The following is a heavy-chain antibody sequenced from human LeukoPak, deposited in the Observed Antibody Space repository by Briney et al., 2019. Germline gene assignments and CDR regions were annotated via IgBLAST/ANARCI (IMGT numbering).Heavy chain of an antibody. J-gene: IGHJ6*03. V-gene: IGHV4-38-2*02. CDR2: IYHSGST. CDR3: ARGEAGMDYYYMDV. Sequence: SETLSLTCTVSGYSISSGYYWGWIRQPPGKGLEWIGSIYHSGSTYYNPSLKSRVTISVDTSKNQFSLKLSSATAADTAVYYCARGEAGMDYYYMDVWGKGTTVTVSS. D-gene: IGHD6-19*01. CDR1: GYSISSGYY.